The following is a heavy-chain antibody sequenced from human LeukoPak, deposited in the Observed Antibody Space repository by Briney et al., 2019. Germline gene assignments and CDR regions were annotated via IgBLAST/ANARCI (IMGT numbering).Heavy chain of an antibody. CDR1: GDSISSGNYY. V-gene: IGHV4-61*02. D-gene: IGHD2-15*01. Sequence: PSQTLSLTCTVSGDSISSGNYYWSWIRQPAGKGLEWIGRIYTSGSTNYNPSLKSRVTISVDTSKNQFSLKLSSVTAADTAGYYCALGRVVVGATMVFDIGAKGTMATVSS. J-gene: IGHJ3*02. CDR3: ALGRVVVGATMVFDI. CDR2: IYTSGST.